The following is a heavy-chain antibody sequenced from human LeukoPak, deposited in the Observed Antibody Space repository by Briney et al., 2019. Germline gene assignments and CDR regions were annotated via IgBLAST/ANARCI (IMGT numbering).Heavy chain of an antibody. V-gene: IGHV3-23*01. D-gene: IGHD2-15*01. CDR1: GFTFSSYA. Sequence: HAGGSLRLSCAAPGFTFSSYAMSWVRQAPGKGLEWVSAISGSGGSTYYADSVKGRFTISRDNSKNTLYLQMNSLRAEDTAVYYCAKDGYRSGGSCYSVDAFDIWGQGTMVTVSS. J-gene: IGHJ3*02. CDR3: AKDGYRSGGSCYSVDAFDI. CDR2: ISGSGGST.